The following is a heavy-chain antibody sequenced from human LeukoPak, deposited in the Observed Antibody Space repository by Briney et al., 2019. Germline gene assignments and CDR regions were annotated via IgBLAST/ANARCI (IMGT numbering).Heavy chain of an antibody. CDR2: IIPILGIA. D-gene: IGHD2-2*02. CDR1: GGTFSSYA. J-gene: IGHJ4*02. CDR3: ARDPTPVSYSPNYFDY. Sequence: ASVKVSCKASGGTFSSYAISWVRQAPGQGLEWMGRIIPILGIANYAQKFQGRVTITADKSTSTAYMELSSLRSEDTAVYYCARDPTPVSYSPNYFDYWGQGTLVTVSS. V-gene: IGHV1-69*04.